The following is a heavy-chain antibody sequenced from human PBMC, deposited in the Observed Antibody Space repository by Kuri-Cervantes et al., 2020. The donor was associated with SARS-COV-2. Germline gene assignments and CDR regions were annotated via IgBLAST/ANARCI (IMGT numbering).Heavy chain of an antibody. J-gene: IGHJ4*02. CDR2: TYYRSKWYN. Sequence: SQTLSLTCAIFGDSVSSNSAAWNWIRQSPSRGLEWLGRTYYRSKWYNDYTVSVKSRITINPDTSKNQFSLQLNSVTPEDTAVYYCARGIRQNWQLDYWGQGTLVTVSS. D-gene: IGHD1-1*01. CDR3: ARGIRQNWQLDY. V-gene: IGHV6-1*01. CDR1: GDSVSSNSAA.